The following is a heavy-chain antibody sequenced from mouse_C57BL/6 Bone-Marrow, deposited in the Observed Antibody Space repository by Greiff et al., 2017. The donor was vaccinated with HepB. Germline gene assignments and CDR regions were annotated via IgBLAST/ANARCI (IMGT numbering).Heavy chain of an antibody. CDR2: ISSGSSTI. J-gene: IGHJ4*01. Sequence: EVMLVESGGGLVKPGGSLKLSCAASGFTFSDYGMHWVRQAPEKGLEWVAYISSGSSTIYYADTVKGRFTISRDHAKNTLFLQMTSLRSEDTAMYFCARSGLSYYYAMDYWGQGTSVTVSS. V-gene: IGHV5-17*01. D-gene: IGHD1-1*02. CDR1: GFTFSDYG. CDR3: ARSGLSYYYAMDY.